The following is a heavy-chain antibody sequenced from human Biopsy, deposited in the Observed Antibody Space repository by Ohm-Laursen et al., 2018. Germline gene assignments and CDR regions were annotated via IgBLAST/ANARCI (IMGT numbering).Heavy chain of an antibody. J-gene: IGHJ4*02. D-gene: IGHD4-11*01. V-gene: IGHV1-46*01. CDR1: GYVFINYL. CDR2: INPSGGTV. CDR3: TRDIGPWGDYSFEY. Sequence: ASVKVSCKASGYVFINYLVHWVRQAPGQGLEWMGKINPSGGTVAYAHKFQGRVSMTRGTSTSTIYMDLSSLRSEDTALYYCTRDIGPWGDYSFEYWGQGTLVTVSS.